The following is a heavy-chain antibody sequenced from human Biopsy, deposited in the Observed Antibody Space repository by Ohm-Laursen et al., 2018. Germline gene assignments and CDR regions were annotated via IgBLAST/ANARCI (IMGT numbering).Heavy chain of an antibody. Sequence: SDTLSLTCTVSGVSINGGRYYWNWIRQPPGKGLEWIGYIYYSGSTKYNPSLKSRVSVSVDTSKNQFSLRLSSVTAADTAVYFRARGGRYYYDSPDNGGQGTRVSVST. CDR1: GVSINGGRYY. D-gene: IGHD3-22*01. CDR2: IYYSGST. J-gene: IGHJ4*02. CDR3: ARGGRYYYDSPDN. V-gene: IGHV4-61*01.